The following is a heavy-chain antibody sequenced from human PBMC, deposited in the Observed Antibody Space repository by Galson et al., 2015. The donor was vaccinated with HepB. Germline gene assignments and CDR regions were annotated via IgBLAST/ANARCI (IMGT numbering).Heavy chain of an antibody. CDR2: IWYDGSNK. CDR3: AREGHCSGGSCFDH. Sequence: SLRLSCAASGFTFSSYGMHWVRQAPGKGLEWVAVIWYDGSNKYYADSVKGRFTISRDNSKNTLYLQMNSLRAEDTAVYYCAREGHCSGGSCFDHWGQGTLVTVSS. D-gene: IGHD2-15*01. J-gene: IGHJ4*02. CDR1: GFTFSSYG. V-gene: IGHV3-33*01.